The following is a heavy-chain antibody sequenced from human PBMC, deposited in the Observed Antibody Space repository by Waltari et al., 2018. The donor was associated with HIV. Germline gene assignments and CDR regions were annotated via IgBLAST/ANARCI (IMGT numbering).Heavy chain of an antibody. J-gene: IGHJ4*02. D-gene: IGHD3-16*01. V-gene: IGHV3-23*01. CDR1: GFPFDTYA. CDR3: AKDLGDYVWGMFTGAHFDS. Sequence: EVQLLESGGHLIQPGGSLRLSCAASGFPFDTYAMNWVRQAPGEGVEGVAAIRWRGDIADSADSVKGRFSISRDTSKNTLFLQMTSLRAEDTAVYYCAKDLGDYVWGMFTGAHFDSWGQGTLVTVSS. CDR2: IRWRGDIA.